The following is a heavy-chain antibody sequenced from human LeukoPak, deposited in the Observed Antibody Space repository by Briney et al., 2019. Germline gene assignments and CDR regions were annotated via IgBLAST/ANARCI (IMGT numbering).Heavy chain of an antibody. Sequence: SGTLSLTCTVSGDSISSSSYYWDWIRQPPGKGLEWIGRLYYSTNTYYNPSLKSRVTISVDTSKNQFSLKLSSVTAADTAIYYCARHSRSAYSGYENVFDIWGQGTVVTVSS. CDR3: ARHSRSAYSGYENVFDI. D-gene: IGHD5-12*01. J-gene: IGHJ3*02. CDR1: GDSISSSSYY. CDR2: LYYSTNT. V-gene: IGHV4-39*01.